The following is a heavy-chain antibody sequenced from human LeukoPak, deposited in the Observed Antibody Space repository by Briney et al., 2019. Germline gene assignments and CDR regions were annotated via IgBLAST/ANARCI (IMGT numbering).Heavy chain of an antibody. V-gene: IGHV5-51*01. D-gene: IGHD2-2*02. CDR3: AIGGDSTTSCYRCFDY. Sequence: GESLKISCKGSGYRFTSYWIGWVRQTPRKGLEWMGLIYPDDSDTRYSPSFQGQVTISADKSISTAYLQWSSLKASDTAMYYCAIGGDSTTSCYRCFDYWGQGTLVTVSS. CDR2: IYPDDSDT. J-gene: IGHJ4*02. CDR1: GYRFTSYW.